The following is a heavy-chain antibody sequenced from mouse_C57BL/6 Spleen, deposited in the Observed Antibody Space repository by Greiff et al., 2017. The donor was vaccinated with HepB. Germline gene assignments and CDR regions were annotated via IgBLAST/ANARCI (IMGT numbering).Heavy chain of an antibody. CDR1: GYTFTDYN. J-gene: IGHJ3*01. Sequence: EVQLQQSGPELVKPGASVKIPCKASGYTFTDYNMDWVKQSHGKSLEWIGDINPNNGGTIYNQKFKGKATLTVDKSSSTAYMELRSLTSEESAVDERAIKRSRNTCLAYWGQGTLVTVSA. CDR3: AIKRSRNTCLAY. CDR2: INPNNGGT. V-gene: IGHV1-18*01. D-gene: IGHD1-1*01.